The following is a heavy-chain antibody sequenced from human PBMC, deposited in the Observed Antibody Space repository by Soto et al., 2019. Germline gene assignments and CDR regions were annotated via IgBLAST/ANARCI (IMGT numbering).Heavy chain of an antibody. J-gene: IGHJ5*02. D-gene: IGHD3-3*01. CDR3: ARSSGGNFGIIIEGSNWFDP. V-gene: IGHV1-46*01. CDR1: GDTFTCYY. Sequence: GASVKVSCKAPGDTFTCYYLNWVRQAPGQGLEWMGVINPHGGSTKYAQKFQGRITMTRDTSRSTVYMELSSLRSDDTAIYYCARSSGGNFGIIIEGSNWFDPWGQGTLVTVSS. CDR2: INPHGGST.